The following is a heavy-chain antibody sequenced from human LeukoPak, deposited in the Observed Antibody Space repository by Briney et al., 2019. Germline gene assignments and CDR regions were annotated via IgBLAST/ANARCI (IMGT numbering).Heavy chain of an antibody. CDR1: GVTFSRYS. CDR2: TTSSGSTT. D-gene: IGHD3-10*01. Sequence: GGSLRLSFAASGVTFSRYSMNWVRQAPGKGLEWVSYTTSSGSTTYYADSVKGRFTISRDNAKNSLYLQMNSLRAEDTAVYYCANGVRPGQVEELFQYWGQGTLVTVSS. CDR3: ANGVRPGQVEELFQY. J-gene: IGHJ4*02. V-gene: IGHV3-48*01.